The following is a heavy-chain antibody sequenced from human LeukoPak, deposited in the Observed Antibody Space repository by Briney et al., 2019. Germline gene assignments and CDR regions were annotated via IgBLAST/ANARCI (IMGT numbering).Heavy chain of an antibody. CDR3: TRQAVYSGYDSLYYYYMDV. D-gene: IGHD5-12*01. J-gene: IGHJ6*03. CDR1: GFTFSSYS. Sequence: PGGSLRLSCAASGFTFSSYSMNWVRQAPGKGLQWVSSITSSSSYIYYADSVKGRFTISRDNAKNSLYLQMNSLKTEDTAVYYCTRQAVYSGYDSLYYYYMDVWGKGTTVTISS. CDR2: ITSSSSYI. V-gene: IGHV3-21*04.